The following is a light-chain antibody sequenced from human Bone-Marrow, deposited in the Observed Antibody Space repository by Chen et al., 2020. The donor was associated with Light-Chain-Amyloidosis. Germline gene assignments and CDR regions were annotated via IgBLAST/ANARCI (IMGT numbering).Light chain of an antibody. CDR1: NIGSTS. J-gene: IGLJ3*02. CDR3: QVWDRSSDRPV. Sequence: SYVLTQPSSVSVAPGQTATIACGGNNIGSTSVHWYQQTPGQPPLLVVYDDSDRPSGIPERLSGSNSGTTATLTISRVEAGDEADYYCQVWDRSSDRPVFGGGTKLTVL. V-gene: IGLV3-21*02. CDR2: DDS.